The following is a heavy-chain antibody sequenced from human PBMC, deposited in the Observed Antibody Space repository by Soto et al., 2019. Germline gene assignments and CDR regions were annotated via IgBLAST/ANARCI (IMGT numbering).Heavy chain of an antibody. J-gene: IGHJ5*02. Sequence: SGPTLVNPTQTLTLTCTFSGFSLSTSGVGVGWIRQPPGKALEWLALIYWNDDKRYSPSLKSRLTITKDTSKNQVVLTMTNMDPVDTATYYCAHRRGSERLILQNNWFDPWGQGTLVTVSS. CDR3: AHRRGSERLILQNNWFDP. V-gene: IGHV2-5*01. CDR2: IYWNDDK. CDR1: GFSLSTSGVG. D-gene: IGHD3-16*01.